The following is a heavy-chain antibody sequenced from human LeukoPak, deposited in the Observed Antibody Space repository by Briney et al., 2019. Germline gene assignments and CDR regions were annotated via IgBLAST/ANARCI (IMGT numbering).Heavy chain of an antibody. Sequence: ASVKVSCKASGYTFSTSDINWVRQATGQGLEWMGWMNPNSGGTGYAQKFQGRVTMTRNTSISTAYMELSNLRSEDTAVYYCARGQGYSSSWFDWFDPWGQGTLVTVSS. CDR1: GYTFSTSD. V-gene: IGHV1-8*01. CDR2: MNPNSGGT. CDR3: ARGQGYSSSWFDWFDP. D-gene: IGHD6-13*01. J-gene: IGHJ5*02.